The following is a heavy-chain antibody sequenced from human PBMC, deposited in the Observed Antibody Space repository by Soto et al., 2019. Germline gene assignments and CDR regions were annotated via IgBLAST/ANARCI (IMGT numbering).Heavy chain of an antibody. CDR2: ISGSGGTT. D-gene: IGHD3-3*01. J-gene: IGHJ4*02. Sequence: GGSMRLSSAASGLTFSSYAVSWVRQATGKGLEWVSAISGSGGTTYYADSVKGRFTISRDNSKNTLYLQMNSLRAEDTAVYYCAKLYYDFWSGCSTPYYFDYWGQGTLVTVSS. CDR1: GLTFSSYA. CDR3: AKLYYDFWSGCSTPYYFDY. V-gene: IGHV3-23*01.